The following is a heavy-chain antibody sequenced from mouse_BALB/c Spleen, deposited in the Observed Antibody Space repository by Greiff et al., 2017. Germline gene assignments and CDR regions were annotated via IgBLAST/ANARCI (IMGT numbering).Heavy chain of an antibody. CDR3: ARITTAPFAY. V-gene: IGHV1-80*01. Sequence: VQLQQSGAELVRPGSSVKISCKASGYAFSSYWMNWVKQRPGQGLEWIGQIYPGDGDTNYNGKFKGKATLTADKSSSTAYMQLSSLTSEDSAVYFCARITTAPFAYWGQGTLVTVSA. CDR1: GYAFSSYW. D-gene: IGHD1-2*01. J-gene: IGHJ3*01. CDR2: IYPGDGDT.